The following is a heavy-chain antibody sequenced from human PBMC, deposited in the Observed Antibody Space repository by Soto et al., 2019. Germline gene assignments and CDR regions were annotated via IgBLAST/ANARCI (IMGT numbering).Heavy chain of an antibody. CDR3: TIQNARGVPDY. CDR2: IKSKTDGGTT. CDR1: GFTFSNAW. Sequence: EVQLVESGGGLVKPGGSLRLSCAASGFTFSNAWMNWFRQAPGKGLEWVGRIKSKTDGGTTDYAAPVKGRFTISRDDSKNTLYLQMNSLKTEDTAVYYCTIQNARGVPDYWGQGTLVTVSS. V-gene: IGHV3-15*07. D-gene: IGHD3-10*01. J-gene: IGHJ4*02.